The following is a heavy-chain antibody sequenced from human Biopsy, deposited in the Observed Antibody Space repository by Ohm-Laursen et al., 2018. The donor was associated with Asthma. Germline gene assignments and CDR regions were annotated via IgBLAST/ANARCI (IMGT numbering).Heavy chain of an antibody. J-gene: IGHJ4*02. V-gene: IGHV3-23*01. CDR2: ISGSGGST. Sequence: GSLRLSCSAPGFTFSSYAMSWVRQAPGKGLAWVSAISGSGGSTYYADSVKGRFTISRDNSKNTLYLQMNSLRAEDTAVYYCAKESRRDGYNRRNYYFDYWGQGTLVTVSS. CDR3: AKESRRDGYNRRNYYFDY. D-gene: IGHD5-24*01. CDR1: GFTFSSYA.